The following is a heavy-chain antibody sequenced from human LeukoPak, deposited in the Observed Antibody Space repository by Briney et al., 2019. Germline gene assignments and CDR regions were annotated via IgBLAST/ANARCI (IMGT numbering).Heavy chain of an antibody. D-gene: IGHD5-12*01. Sequence: GGSLRLSCAASGFTFSSYAMSWVRQAPGKGLEWVSAISGSGGSTYYADSVKGRFTISRDNSKDTLYLQMNSLRAEDTAVYYCAKGPRATPTRGWDDIWGQGTMVTVSS. CDR3: AKGPRATPTRGWDDI. CDR2: ISGSGGST. V-gene: IGHV3-23*01. J-gene: IGHJ3*02. CDR1: GFTFSSYA.